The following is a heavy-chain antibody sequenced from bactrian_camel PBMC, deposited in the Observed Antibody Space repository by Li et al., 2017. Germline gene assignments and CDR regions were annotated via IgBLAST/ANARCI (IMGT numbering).Heavy chain of an antibody. Sequence: VQLVESGGGSVQAGGSLRLSCLYNHRGNCMGWFRQAPGKEREGVAAINASGGRTYYRDSVKGRFTISQVNAKNTLYLQMNSLNTEDTAMYYCAAAAGLFGGTCLDVRSVDYWGQGTQVTVS. J-gene: IGHJ4*01. CDR2: INASGGRT. CDR3: AAAAGLFGGTCLDVRSVDY. CDR1: NHRGNC. D-gene: IGHD7*01. V-gene: IGHV3S54*01.